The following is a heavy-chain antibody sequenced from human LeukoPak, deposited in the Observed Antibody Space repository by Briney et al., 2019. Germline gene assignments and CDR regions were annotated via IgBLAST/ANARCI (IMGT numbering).Heavy chain of an antibody. V-gene: IGHV3-33*01. CDR1: GFPFSSYG. D-gene: IGHD3-22*01. CDR3: AREVVVIIKDAFDI. J-gene: IGHJ3*02. Sequence: GRSLRLSCAASGFPFSSYGMHWVRQAPGKGLEWVAVIWYDGSNKYYADSVKGRFTISRDNSKNTLYLQMNSLRAEDTAVYYCAREVVVIIKDAFDIWGQGTMVTVSS. CDR2: IWYDGSNK.